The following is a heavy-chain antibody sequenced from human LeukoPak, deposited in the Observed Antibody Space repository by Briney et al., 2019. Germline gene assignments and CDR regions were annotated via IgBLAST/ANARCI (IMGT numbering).Heavy chain of an antibody. D-gene: IGHD3-22*01. J-gene: IGHJ6*03. CDR3: ALSNYYDSSGYPFWYYYYMDV. Sequence: GASVKVSCKVSGYTLTELSMHWVRQAPGQGLEWMGWINPNSGGTNYAQKFQGRVTMTRDTSISTAYMELSRLRSDDTAVYYCALSNYYDSSGYPFWYYYYMDVWGKGITVTISS. V-gene: IGHV1-2*02. CDR1: GYTLTELS. CDR2: INPNSGGT.